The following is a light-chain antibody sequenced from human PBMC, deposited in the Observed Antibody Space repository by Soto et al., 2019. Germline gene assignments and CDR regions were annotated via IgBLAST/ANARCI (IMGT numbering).Light chain of an antibody. V-gene: IGLV2-14*01. CDR3: SSFTSTSTLV. J-gene: IGLJ1*01. CDR1: SSDVGGYNY. Sequence: QSVLTQPASVSGSPGQSITISCTGSSSDVGGYNYLSWYQQHPGKAPKLIIYEVSNRPSGVSDRFSGSKSGNTASLTISGLQAEDEADFFCSSFTSTSTLVFGTGTKVNVL. CDR2: EVS.